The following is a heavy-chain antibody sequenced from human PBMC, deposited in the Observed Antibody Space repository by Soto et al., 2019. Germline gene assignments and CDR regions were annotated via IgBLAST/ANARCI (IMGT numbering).Heavy chain of an antibody. V-gene: IGHV3-33*01. Sequence: GGSLRLSCAASGFTFSSYGMHWVRQAPGKGLEWVAVIWYDGSNKYYADSVKGRFTISRDNSKNTLYLQMNSLRAEDTAVYYCARDNPPAGDYGDYVLWGQGTLVTVSS. D-gene: IGHD4-17*01. CDR1: GFTFSSYG. CDR2: IWYDGSNK. J-gene: IGHJ4*02. CDR3: ARDNPPAGDYGDYVL.